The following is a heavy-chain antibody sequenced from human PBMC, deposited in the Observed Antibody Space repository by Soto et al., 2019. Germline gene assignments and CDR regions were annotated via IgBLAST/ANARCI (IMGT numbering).Heavy chain of an antibody. CDR1: GYTFISHG. CDR3: ARVSSSIVVVPDYGMDV. V-gene: IGHV1-18*04. CDR2: ISVKNGNT. Sequence: ASVKVSCKASGYTFISHGITWVRQAPGQGLEWMGWISVKNGNTKYAQKVQDRVTMTTDTSTSTAYLEVRSLRSDDTAVYYCARVSSSIVVVPDYGMDVWGQGTTVTVSS. D-gene: IGHD2-2*01. J-gene: IGHJ6*02.